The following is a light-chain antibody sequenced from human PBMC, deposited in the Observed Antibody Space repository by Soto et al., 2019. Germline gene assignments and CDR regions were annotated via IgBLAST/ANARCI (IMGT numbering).Light chain of an antibody. CDR2: AES. J-gene: IGKJ4*01. V-gene: IGKV1-39*01. CDR1: QSISTY. CDR3: QQSYTAPLT. Sequence: DIHMTQSPSSLSASVGDIVTITCRASQSISTYLNWYQQKSGKAPNILIFAESTLQSGVPSRLSGSGSGTDFNLTIRSLQPEDFATYYCQQSYTAPLTCGGGTKVDIK.